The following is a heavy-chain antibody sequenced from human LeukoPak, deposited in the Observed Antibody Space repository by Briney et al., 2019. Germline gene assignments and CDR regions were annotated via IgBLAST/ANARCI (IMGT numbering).Heavy chain of an antibody. D-gene: IGHD6-19*01. V-gene: IGHV4-59*01. Sequence: SETLSLTCTVSGGSISSYYWSWIRQPPGKGLEWIGYIYYSGSTNYNPSLMSRVTISVDTSKNQFSLKLSSVTAADTAVYYCARVLRGVAVAGFDYWGQGTLVTVSS. J-gene: IGHJ4*02. CDR1: GGSISSYY. CDR3: ARVLRGVAVAGFDY. CDR2: IYYSGST.